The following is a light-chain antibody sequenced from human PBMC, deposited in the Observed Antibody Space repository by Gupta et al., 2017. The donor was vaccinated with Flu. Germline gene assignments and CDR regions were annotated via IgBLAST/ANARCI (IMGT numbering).Light chain of an antibody. CDR1: QSVSSY. V-gene: IGKV3-11*01. J-gene: IGKJ4*01. CDR2: DAS. CDR3: RQRSNWPRT. Sequence: EIVLTQSPATLSLSPGERPTLSCRASQSVSSYLAWYQQKPGQAPRLLIYDASNRATGVAARFSGSGSGTDFTLTISSLEPEDFAVYYCRQRSNWPRTFGGGTKVEIK.